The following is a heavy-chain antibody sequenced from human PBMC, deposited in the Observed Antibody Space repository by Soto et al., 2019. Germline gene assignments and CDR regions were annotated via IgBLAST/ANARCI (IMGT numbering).Heavy chain of an antibody. CDR3: ARDRGPLGVGGADPQKANRHYYYYYGMDV. V-gene: IGHV4-59*01. CDR1: GGSISSYY. Sequence: QVQLQESGPGLVKPSETLSLTCTVSGGSISSYYWSWIRQPPGKGLEWIGYIYYSGSTNYNPSLKSRVTISVDTSKNQFSLKLSSVTAADTAVYYCARDRGPLGVGGADPQKANRHYYYYYGMDVW. J-gene: IGHJ6*01. CDR2: IYYSGST. D-gene: IGHD2-15*01.